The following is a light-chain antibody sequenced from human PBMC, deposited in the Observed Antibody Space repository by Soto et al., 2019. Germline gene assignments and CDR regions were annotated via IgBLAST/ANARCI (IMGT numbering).Light chain of an antibody. J-gene: IGLJ2*01. CDR2: DVS. Sequence: QSALTQPASVSGSPGQSITISCTGTSSDVGGYNYVSWYQQHPGKAPKLMIYDVSNRTSGVSNRFSGSKSGNTASLTISGLPAEDEADYYCSSYTSSSTLVVFGGGTKLTVL. CDR3: SSYTSSSTLVV. CDR1: SSDVGGYNY. V-gene: IGLV2-14*01.